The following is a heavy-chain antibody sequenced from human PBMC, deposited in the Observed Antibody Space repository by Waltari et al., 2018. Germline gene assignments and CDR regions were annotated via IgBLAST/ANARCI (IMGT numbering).Heavy chain of an antibody. Sequence: EVQLVESGGGLVQPGRSLRLSCTASGFTFGDYAMSWVRQAPGKGLEWVGFIRSKAYGGTTEDAASVKGRLTISRDDSKSIAYLQMNSLKTEDTAVYYCTRVQQLVQAFDIWGQGTMVTVSS. CDR2: IRSKAYGGTT. V-gene: IGHV3-49*04. CDR1: GFTFGDYA. CDR3: TRVQQLVQAFDI. D-gene: IGHD6-13*01. J-gene: IGHJ3*02.